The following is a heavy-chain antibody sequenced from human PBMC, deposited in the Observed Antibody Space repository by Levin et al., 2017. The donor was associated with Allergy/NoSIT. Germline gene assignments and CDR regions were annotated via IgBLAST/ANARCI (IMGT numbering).Heavy chain of an antibody. CDR3: ARGDTMVRGVIGATTFMDV. CDR2: IIPIFGTA. Sequence: SVKVSCKASGGTFSSYAISWVRQAPGQGLEWMGGIIPIFGTANYAQKFQGRVTITADESTSTAYMELSSLRSEDTAVYYCARGDTMVRGVIGATTFMDVWGQGTTVTVSS. CDR1: GGTFSSYA. V-gene: IGHV1-69*13. J-gene: IGHJ6*02. D-gene: IGHD3-10*01.